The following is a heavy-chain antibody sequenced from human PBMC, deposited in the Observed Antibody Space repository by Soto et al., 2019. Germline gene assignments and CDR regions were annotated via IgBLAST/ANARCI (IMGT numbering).Heavy chain of an antibody. CDR2: IYYSGST. Sequence: NPSETLSLTCTVSGGSISSSSYYWGWIRQPPGKGLEWIGSIYYSGSTYYNPSLKSRVTISVDTSKNQFSLKLSSVTAADTAVYYCARRQGRLYYYYYGMDVWGQGTTVT. CDR1: GGSISSSSYY. J-gene: IGHJ6*02. V-gene: IGHV4-39*01. D-gene: IGHD2-15*01. CDR3: ARRQGRLYYYYYGMDV.